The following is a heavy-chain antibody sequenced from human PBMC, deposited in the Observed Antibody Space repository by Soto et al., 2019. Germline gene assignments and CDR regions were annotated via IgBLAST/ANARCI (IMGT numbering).Heavy chain of an antibody. CDR2: IYYSGST. CDR1: GGSISSGGYS. Sequence: SETLSLTCAVSGGSISSGGYSWSWIRQPPGKGLEWIGYIYYSGSTNYNPSLKSRVTISVDTSKNQFSLKLSSVTAADAAVYYCARDLDYYYDSSGPHAGYWGQGTLVTVSS. J-gene: IGHJ4*02. D-gene: IGHD3-22*01. CDR3: ARDLDYYYDSSGPHAGY. V-gene: IGHV4-61*08.